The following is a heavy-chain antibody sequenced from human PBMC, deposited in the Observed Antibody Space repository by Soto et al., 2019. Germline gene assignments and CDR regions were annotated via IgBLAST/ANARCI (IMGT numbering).Heavy chain of an antibody. J-gene: IGHJ5*02. CDR3: VRGFSPDRNWFDP. CDR2: FTNSPTYI. CDR1: GFRFSDYT. V-gene: IGHV3-21*01. D-gene: IGHD3-3*01. Sequence: PGGSLRLSCATSGFRFSDYTLNWVRQAPGKGLERVSSFTNSPTYIFYADSVKGRFTISRDNAKNSLYLQMNSLTAEDTAVYYCVRGFSPDRNWFDPWGQGTLVTVSS.